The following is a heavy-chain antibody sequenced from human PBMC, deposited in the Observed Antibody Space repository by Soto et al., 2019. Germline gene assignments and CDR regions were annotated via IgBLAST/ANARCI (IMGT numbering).Heavy chain of an antibody. CDR1: GDSVSSNSAA. CDR2: TYYRSKWYN. J-gene: IGHJ6*02. D-gene: IGHD3-3*01. Sequence: SQTLSLTCAISGDSVSSNSAAWNWIRQSPSRGLEWLGRTYYRSKWYNDYAVYVKSRLTINPDTSKNQFSLQLNSVTPEDTAVYYCARVSYYDFWSGSRYGMDVWGQGTTVTVSS. V-gene: IGHV6-1*01. CDR3: ARVSYYDFWSGSRYGMDV.